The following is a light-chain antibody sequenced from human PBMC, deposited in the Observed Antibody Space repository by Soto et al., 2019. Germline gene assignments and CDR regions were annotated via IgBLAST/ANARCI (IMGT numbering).Light chain of an antibody. CDR1: SSDVGIHNL. CDR3: RSFTSTSTYV. V-gene: IGLV2-14*02. CDR2: EVN. Sequence: QSALTQPASVSGSPGQSITISCTGTSSDVGIHNLVSWYQQHPGKAPKLMIYEVNNRPSGVSNRFSGSKSGNTASLTISGLQAEDEADYYCRSFTSTSTYVFGTGTKLTVL. J-gene: IGLJ1*01.